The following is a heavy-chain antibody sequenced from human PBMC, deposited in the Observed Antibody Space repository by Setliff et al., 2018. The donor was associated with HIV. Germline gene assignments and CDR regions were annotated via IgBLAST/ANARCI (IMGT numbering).Heavy chain of an antibody. V-gene: IGHV3-74*03. Sequence: PGGSLRLSCAASGFTFSSYWMHWVRQVPGKGLVWVSRINSDGSSTTYADFVKGRFTISRDNAKNTLYLRMNSLRAEDTAVYSCARARGGNSEWSYWGQGTLVTV. CDR3: ARARGGNSEWSY. CDR2: INSDGSST. J-gene: IGHJ4*02. CDR1: GFTFSSYW. D-gene: IGHD2-15*01.